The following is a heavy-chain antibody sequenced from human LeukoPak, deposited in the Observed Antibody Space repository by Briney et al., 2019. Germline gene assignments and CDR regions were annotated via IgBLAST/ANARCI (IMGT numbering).Heavy chain of an antibody. D-gene: IGHD3-10*01. CDR1: GGSISSSIYY. CDR2: VFYNGAT. CDR3: ARVPGPYYFDY. J-gene: IGHJ4*02. V-gene: IGHV4-39*07. Sequence: SETLSLTCIVSGGSISSSIYYWAWVRQPPGKGLEWIGTVFYNGATQYSPSLRSRVTISVDTSKNQFSLKLSSVTAADTAVYYCARVPGPYYFDYWGQGTLVTVSS.